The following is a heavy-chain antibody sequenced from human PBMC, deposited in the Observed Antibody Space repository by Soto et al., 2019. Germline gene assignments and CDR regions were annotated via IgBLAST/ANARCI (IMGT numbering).Heavy chain of an antibody. CDR3: ARDPGAGQLGPDWFDP. J-gene: IGHJ5*02. Sequence: QVQLVQSGAEVKKPGASVKVSCKASGYTFTSYGISWVRQAPGQGLAWMGWISAYNGNTNYAQKLQGRVTMTTDTSTSTAYMELRSLRSGDTAVYYGARDPGAGQLGPDWFDPWGQGTLVTVSS. CDR2: ISAYNGNT. CDR1: GYTFTSYG. D-gene: IGHD6-6*01. V-gene: IGHV1-18*04.